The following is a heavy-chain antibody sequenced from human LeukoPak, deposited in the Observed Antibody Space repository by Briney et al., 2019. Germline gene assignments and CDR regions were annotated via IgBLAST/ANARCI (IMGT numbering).Heavy chain of an antibody. CDR3: ARAGSRGGTWFDP. V-gene: IGHV3-74*01. Sequence: QPGGLLRLSCAASGFTFSAYWMHSVRQVPGKGLVLVSRINNDGTATFFADSVKGRFTISRDNAKNTLYLQMNSLRAEDTAVYYCARAGSRGGTWFDPWGQGTLVTVSS. J-gene: IGHJ5*02. CDR1: GFTFSAYW. D-gene: IGHD2-15*01. CDR2: INNDGTAT.